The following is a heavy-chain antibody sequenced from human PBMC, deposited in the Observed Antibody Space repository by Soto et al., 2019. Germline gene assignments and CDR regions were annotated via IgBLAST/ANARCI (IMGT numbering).Heavy chain of an antibody. D-gene: IGHD3-9*01. V-gene: IGHV3-74*01. CDR2: INSDGSST. CDR1: GFTFSSYW. Sequence: GGSLRLSCAASGFTFSSYWMHWVRQAPGKGLVWVSRINSDGSSTSYADSVKGRFTISRDNAKNKLYLQMNSLRAEDTAVYYCARGDDILTGLFDYWGQGTLVTVSS. CDR3: ARGDDILTGLFDY. J-gene: IGHJ4*02.